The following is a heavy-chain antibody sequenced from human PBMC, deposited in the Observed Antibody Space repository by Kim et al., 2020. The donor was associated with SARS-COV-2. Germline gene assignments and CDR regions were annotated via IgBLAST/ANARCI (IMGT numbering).Heavy chain of an antibody. V-gene: IGHV3-23*01. CDR3: ATYSSSWYYFDY. J-gene: IGHJ4*02. Sequence: GGSLRLSCAASGFTFSSYAMSWVRQAPGKGLEWVSAISGSGGSTYYADSVKGRFTISRDNSKNTLYLQMNSLRAEDTAVYYCATYSSSWYYFDYWGQGTLVTVSS. D-gene: IGHD6-13*01. CDR2: ISGSGGST. CDR1: GFTFSSYA.